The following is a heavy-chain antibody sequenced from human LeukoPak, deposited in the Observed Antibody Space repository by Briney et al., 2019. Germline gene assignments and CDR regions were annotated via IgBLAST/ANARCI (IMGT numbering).Heavy chain of an antibody. V-gene: IGHV3-48*03. J-gene: IGHJ4*02. CDR1: GFTFSSYE. D-gene: IGHD6-13*01. CDR3: AIGLFEEQQPY. CDR2: ISSSGTTI. Sequence: GGSLRLSCAASGFTFSSYEMDWVRQAPGKGLEWVSYISSSGTTIYYADSVKGRFTISRDNAKNSLYLQMNSLRAEDTAVYYCAIGLFEEQQPYWGQGTLVTVSS.